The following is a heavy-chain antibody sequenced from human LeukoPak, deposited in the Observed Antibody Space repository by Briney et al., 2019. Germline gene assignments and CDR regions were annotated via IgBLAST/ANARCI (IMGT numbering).Heavy chain of an antibody. D-gene: IGHD3-22*01. CDR1: GFTFSSYA. Sequence: PGGSLRLSCAASGFTFSSYAMSWVRQAPGKGLEWVSAISGSGGSTYYADSVKGRFTISRGNSKNTLYLQMNSLRAEDTAVYYCAKAQSSGLVIVASREWGQGTLVTVSS. CDR3: AKAQSSGLVIVASRE. V-gene: IGHV3-23*01. J-gene: IGHJ4*02. CDR2: ISGSGGST.